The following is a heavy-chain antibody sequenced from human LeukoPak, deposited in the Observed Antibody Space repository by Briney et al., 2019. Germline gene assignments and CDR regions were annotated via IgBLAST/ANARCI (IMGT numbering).Heavy chain of an antibody. CDR1: GGSISSYY. J-gene: IGHJ4*02. D-gene: IGHD3-10*01. V-gene: IGHV4-4*07. Sequence: SENLSLTCTVSGGSISSYYWSWIRQPAGKGLEWIGRIYTSGSTNYNPSLKSRVTISVDTSKNQFSLKLSSVTAADTAVYYCARGDYYGSGSYYNADLMDYFDYWGQGTLVTVSS. CDR2: IYTSGST. CDR3: ARGDYYGSGSYYNADLMDYFDY.